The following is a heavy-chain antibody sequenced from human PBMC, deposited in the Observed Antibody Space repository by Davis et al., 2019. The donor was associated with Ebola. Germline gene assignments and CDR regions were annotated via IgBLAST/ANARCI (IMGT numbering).Heavy chain of an antibody. CDR3: TRVESVAVAGTPFDY. V-gene: IGHV3-49*04. CDR1: GFTFGAYA. CDR2: IRSKAYGGTT. Sequence: GGSLRLSCTASGFTFGAYAMNWVRQAPGKGLEWVGFIRSKAYGGTTEYAASVKGRFTISRDDSKSIADLQMTSLKTEDTAVYYCTRVESVAVAGTPFDYWGQGTLVTVSS. J-gene: IGHJ4*02. D-gene: IGHD6-19*01.